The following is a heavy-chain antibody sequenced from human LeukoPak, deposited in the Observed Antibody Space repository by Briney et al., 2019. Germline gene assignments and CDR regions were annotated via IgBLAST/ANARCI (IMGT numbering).Heavy chain of an antibody. CDR2: IYYSGST. CDR1: GGSIISSSYY. D-gene: IGHD2-2*01. J-gene: IGHJ4*02. CDR3: ASRYCSSTSCQRRSFDY. Sequence: PSETLSLTCTVSGGSIISSSYYWGWIRQPPGKGLEWIGSIYYSGSTYYNPSLKSRVTISVDTSKNQFSLKLSSVTAADTAVYYCASRYCSSTSCQRRSFDYWGQGTLVTVSS. V-gene: IGHV4-39*01.